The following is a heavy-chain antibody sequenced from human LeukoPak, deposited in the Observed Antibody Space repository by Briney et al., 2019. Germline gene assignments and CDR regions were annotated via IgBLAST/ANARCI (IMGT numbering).Heavy chain of an antibody. CDR2: ISSSGST. CDR1: GGSISSSSYY. Sequence: SETLSLTCTVSGGSISSSSYYWSWIRQPAGRGLEWIGRISSSGSTNYNPSLKSRVTMSVDRSKNQISLMLYSVTAADTAVYFCTKDSSGYDWFYDYWGQGTLVTVSS. J-gene: IGHJ4*02. CDR3: TKDSSGYDWFYDY. V-gene: IGHV4-61*02. D-gene: IGHD5-12*01.